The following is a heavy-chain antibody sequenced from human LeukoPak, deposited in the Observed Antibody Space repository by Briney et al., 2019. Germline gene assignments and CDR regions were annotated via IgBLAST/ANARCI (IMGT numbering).Heavy chain of an antibody. V-gene: IGHV4-59*01. CDR1: GGSISSYY. CDR3: ARAVTRSVLRYFDWLPDYYMDV. CDR2: IYYSGST. Sequence: SETLSLTCTVSGGSISSYYWSWIRQPPGKGLEWIGYIYYSGSTNYNPSLKSRVTISVDTSKNQFSLKLSSVTAADTAVYYCARAVTRSVLRYFDWLPDYYMDVWGKGTTVTVSS. D-gene: IGHD3-9*01. J-gene: IGHJ6*03.